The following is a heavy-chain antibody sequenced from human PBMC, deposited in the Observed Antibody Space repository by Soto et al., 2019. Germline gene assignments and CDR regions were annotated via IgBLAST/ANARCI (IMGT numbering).Heavy chain of an antibody. J-gene: IGHJ5*02. CDR2: ISYDGSNK. D-gene: IGHD1-7*01. Sequence: QVQLVESGGGVVQPGRSLRLSCAASGFTFSSYAMHWVRQAPGKGLEWVAVISYDGSNKYYADSVKGRFTISRDNSKNTLYLQMNSLRAEDTAVYYCVKHGATGTTPRKPHWFYPWGQGTLVTVSS. CDR1: GFTFSSYA. V-gene: IGHV3-30-3*01. CDR3: VKHGATGTTPRKPHWFYP.